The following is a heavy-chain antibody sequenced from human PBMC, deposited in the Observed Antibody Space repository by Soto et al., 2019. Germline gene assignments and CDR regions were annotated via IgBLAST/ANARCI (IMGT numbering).Heavy chain of an antibody. Sequence: SETLSLTCAVYGGSFSGYYWSWIRQPPGKGLEWIGEINHSGSTNYNPSLKSRVTISVDTSKNQFSLKLSSVTAADTAVYYCALAAAFAFDIWGQGTMVTVSS. CDR3: ALAAAFAFDI. J-gene: IGHJ3*02. CDR1: GGSFSGYY. CDR2: INHSGST. V-gene: IGHV4-34*01. D-gene: IGHD6-13*01.